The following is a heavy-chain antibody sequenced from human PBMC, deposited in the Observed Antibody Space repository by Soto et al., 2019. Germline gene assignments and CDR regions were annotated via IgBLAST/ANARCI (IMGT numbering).Heavy chain of an antibody. Sequence: QVQLVQSGAEVKKPGASVKVSCKASGYTFTSYDVNWVRQATGQGLEWMGWMNPNSGNTGYSQKFQGRVSMTRDTSVRTAYMELSSLRSDDTAVYYCARGERGGSYVDPWGQGTLVTVSS. CDR1: GYTFTSYD. CDR2: MNPNSGNT. J-gene: IGHJ5*02. V-gene: IGHV1-8*01. D-gene: IGHD1-26*01. CDR3: ARGERGGSYVDP.